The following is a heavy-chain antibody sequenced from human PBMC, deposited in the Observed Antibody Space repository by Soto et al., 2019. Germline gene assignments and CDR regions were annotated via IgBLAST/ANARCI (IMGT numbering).Heavy chain of an antibody. CDR1: GFSLNTSGLC. J-gene: IGHJ4*02. CDR3: ARIRDSYGSIDD. CDR2: IDWDDDK. Sequence: SGPTLVNPTQTLTLTCTFSGFSLNTSGLCVSWIRQPPGKALEGLARIDWDDDKYYSTSLKTRLTISKDTSKNQVVLTMTNMDPVDTATYYCARIRDSYGSIDDWGQGTLVTGSS. V-gene: IGHV2-70*11. D-gene: IGHD5-18*01.